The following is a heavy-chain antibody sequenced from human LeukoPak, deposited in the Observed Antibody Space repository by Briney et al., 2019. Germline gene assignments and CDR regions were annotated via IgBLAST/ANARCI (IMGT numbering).Heavy chain of an antibody. CDR2: ISDDGNNT. V-gene: IGHV3-30-3*01. CDR3: AREGIITVVRRLKVFDN. CDR1: GFTFSSYA. D-gene: IGHD3-10*01. J-gene: IGHJ4*02. Sequence: PGGSLRLSCAASGFTFSSYAFHWVRQAPGKGLEWVAFISDDGNNTYYADSVKGRFSISRDNSNNTLFLQMNSLRPEDTAVYYCAREGIITVVRRLKVFDNWGQGTRVTVSS.